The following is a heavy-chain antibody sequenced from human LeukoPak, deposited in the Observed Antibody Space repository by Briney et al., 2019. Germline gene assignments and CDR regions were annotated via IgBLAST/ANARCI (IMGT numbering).Heavy chain of an antibody. J-gene: IGHJ4*02. CDR2: IYYSGST. V-gene: IGHV4-30-4*01. CDR1: GGSISSGDYY. Sequence: SEALSLTCTVSGGSISSGDYYWSWIRQPPGKGLEWIGYIYYSGSTYYNPSLKSRVTISVDTSKNQFSLKLSSVTAADTAVYYFARGFDFGVRWGQGTLVTVSS. D-gene: IGHD3-3*01. CDR3: ARGFDFGVR.